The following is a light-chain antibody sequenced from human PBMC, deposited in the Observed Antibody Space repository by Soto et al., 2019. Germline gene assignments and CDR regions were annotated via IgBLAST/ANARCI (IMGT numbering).Light chain of an antibody. J-gene: IGLJ1*01. CDR1: SSDVGGYNY. V-gene: IGLV2-14*01. Sequence: LTQPASVSGSPGQSIAISCTGTSSDVGGYNYVSWYQQHPGKAPKLMIHEVSNRPSGVSDRFSGSKSGNTASLTISGLQADDEADYYCSSHTSYSTRVFGTGTKVTVL. CDR2: EVS. CDR3: SSHTSYSTRV.